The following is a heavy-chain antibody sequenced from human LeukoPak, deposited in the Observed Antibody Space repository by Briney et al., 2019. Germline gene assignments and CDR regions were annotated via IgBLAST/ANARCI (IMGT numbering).Heavy chain of an antibody. CDR2: ISSGVRYI. D-gene: IGHD3-22*01. J-gene: IGHJ3*02. V-gene: IGHV3-21*01. CDR1: GFTFSSYS. Sequence: GGSLRLSCAASGFTFSSYSMNWARQAPGRGRGWVSSISSGVRYIYYGDSVKGRFTISRDNAKNSLCLQMNSLRAEDTAVYYCARDVHYDSSGYYFRNDAFDIWGQGTMVTVSS. CDR3: ARDVHYDSSGYYFRNDAFDI.